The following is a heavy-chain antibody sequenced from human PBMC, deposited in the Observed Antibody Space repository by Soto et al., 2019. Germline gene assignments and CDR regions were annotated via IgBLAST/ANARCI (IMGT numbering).Heavy chain of an antibody. V-gene: IGHV3-48*03. CDR3: TRAAWFPYLSFY. CDR2: ISSSGSTA. CDR1: GFTFSRFE. J-gene: IGHJ4*02. D-gene: IGHD3-10*01. Sequence: PGGSLRLSCAASGFTFSRFELHWVRQAPGKGLKWISYISSSGSTAYYASSVEGRFTTSRDNANNSVYLQMDSLRAEDTALYYCTRAAWFPYLSFYWGQGALVTVSS.